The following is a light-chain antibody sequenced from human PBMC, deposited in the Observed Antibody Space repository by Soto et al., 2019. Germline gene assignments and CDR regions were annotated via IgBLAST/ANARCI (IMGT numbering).Light chain of an antibody. CDR1: SSDVGGYNY. J-gene: IGLJ1*01. V-gene: IGLV2-14*01. Sequence: QSALTQPASVSGSPGQSITISCTGTSSDVGGYNYVSWYQQHPGKAPKLMIYEVSNRPSGVSNRFSGSKSGNTASLTISGLQAEDEAYYYCSSYTSSSHYVFGTGTKLTVL. CDR3: SSYTSSSHYV. CDR2: EVS.